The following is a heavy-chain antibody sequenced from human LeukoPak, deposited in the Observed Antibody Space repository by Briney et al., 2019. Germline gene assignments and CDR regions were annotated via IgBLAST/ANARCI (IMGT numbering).Heavy chain of an antibody. CDR1: GGSFSGYY. CDR2: IYYSGST. D-gene: IGHD3-3*01. CDR3: ARARDFWSGYSDYYFDY. Sequence: SETLSLTCAVYGGSFSGYYWSWIRQHPGKGLEWIGYIYYSGSTYYNPSLKSRVTISVDTSKNQFSLKLSSVTAADTAVYYCARARDFWSGYSDYYFDYWGQGTLVTVSS. V-gene: IGHV4-31*11. J-gene: IGHJ4*02.